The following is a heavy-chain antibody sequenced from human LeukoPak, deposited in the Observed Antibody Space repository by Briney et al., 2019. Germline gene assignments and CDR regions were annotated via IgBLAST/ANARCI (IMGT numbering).Heavy chain of an antibody. CDR1: GGSISSYY. V-gene: IGHV4-59*08. Sequence: PSETLSLTCTVSGGSISSYYWSWIRQPPGKGLEWIGYIYYSGSTNYNPSLKSRVTISVDTSKNQFSLKLSSVTAADTAVYYCARHPGIAVVDYWGQGTLVTVSS. CDR2: IYYSGST. CDR3: ARHPGIAVVDY. J-gene: IGHJ4*02. D-gene: IGHD6-19*01.